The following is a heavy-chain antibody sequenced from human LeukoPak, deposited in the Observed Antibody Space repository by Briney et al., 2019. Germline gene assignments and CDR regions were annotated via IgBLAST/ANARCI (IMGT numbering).Heavy chain of an antibody. D-gene: IGHD2-15*01. J-gene: IGHJ4*02. CDR1: GFTFSSYA. CDR2: ISYDGSNK. Sequence: GGALRLSCAASGFTFSSYAMHWVRQAPGKGLEWVAVISYDGSNKYYADSVKGRFTISRDNSKNTLYLQMNSLRAEDTAVYYCARDHRNCSGGSCYIPYYFDYWGQGTLVTVSS. CDR3: ARDHRNCSGGSCYIPYYFDY. V-gene: IGHV3-30-3*01.